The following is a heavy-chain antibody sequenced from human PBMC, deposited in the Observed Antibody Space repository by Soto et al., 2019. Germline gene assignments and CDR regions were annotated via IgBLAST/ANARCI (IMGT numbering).Heavy chain of an antibody. Sequence: ASVKVSCKASGYTFTDYYMHWVRQAPGQGLEWMGWINPNSGGTNYAQKFQGRVTMTRDTSISTAYMELSRLRSDDTAVYYCARKLELRGSYYYYYDMDAWGQGTTVTSP. J-gene: IGHJ6*02. V-gene: IGHV1-2*02. D-gene: IGHD1-7*01. CDR3: ARKLELRGSYYYYYDMDA. CDR2: INPNSGGT. CDR1: GYTFTDYY.